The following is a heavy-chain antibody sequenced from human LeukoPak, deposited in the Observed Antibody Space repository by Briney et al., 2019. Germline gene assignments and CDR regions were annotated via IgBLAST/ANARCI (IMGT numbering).Heavy chain of an antibody. Sequence: PEGSLRLSCAASGFTVSSNYMSWVRQAPGKGLEWVSVIYSGGTTYYADSVKGRFTISRDNSKNTLYLQMNSLRAEDTAVYYCAREEYQLLGDAFDIWGQGTMVTVSS. V-gene: IGHV3-53*01. CDR1: GFTVSSNY. J-gene: IGHJ3*02. CDR2: IYSGGTT. CDR3: AREEYQLLGDAFDI. D-gene: IGHD2-2*01.